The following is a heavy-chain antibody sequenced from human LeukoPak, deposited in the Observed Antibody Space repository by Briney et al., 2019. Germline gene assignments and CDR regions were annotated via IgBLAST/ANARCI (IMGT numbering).Heavy chain of an antibody. J-gene: IGHJ6*02. V-gene: IGHV3-21*01. CDR1: GFTFSGYS. CDR2: VSSSKSYI. CDR3: AREGTALSMDV. Sequence: GGSLRLSCAASGFTFSGYSMNWVRQAPGKGLEWVSYVSSSKSYIYYADSVKGRFTISRDNAKNSLYLQMNSLRAEDTAVYYCAREGTALSMDVWGQGTTVTVS.